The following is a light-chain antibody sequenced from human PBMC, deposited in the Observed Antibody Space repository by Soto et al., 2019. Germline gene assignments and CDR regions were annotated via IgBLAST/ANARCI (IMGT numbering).Light chain of an antibody. CDR1: VLPKQY. Sequence: SYELTQPPSVSVSPGQTAKITCSGDVLPKQYAYWYLQKPGQAPVLMIYKDTSRPSGIPERFSGSTSGTTVTLTISGVRAEDEADYFCQSTDSTDASVFGGGTKLTVL. J-gene: IGLJ3*02. CDR3: QSTDSTDASV. CDR2: KDT. V-gene: IGLV3-25*02.